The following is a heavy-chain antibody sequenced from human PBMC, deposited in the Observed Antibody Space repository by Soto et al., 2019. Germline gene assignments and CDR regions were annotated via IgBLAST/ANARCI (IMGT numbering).Heavy chain of an antibody. CDR1: GGSISSGGYY. CDR2: IYYSGST. J-gene: IGHJ3*02. D-gene: IGHD4-4*01. CDR3: ARVPSDYSDAFDI. Sequence: SETLSLTCTVSGGSISSGGYYWIWIRQPPGKGLEWIGYIYYSGSTNYNPSLKSRVTISVDTSKNQFSLKLSSVTAADTAVYYCARVPSDYSDAFDIWGQGTMVTVSS. V-gene: IGHV4-61*08.